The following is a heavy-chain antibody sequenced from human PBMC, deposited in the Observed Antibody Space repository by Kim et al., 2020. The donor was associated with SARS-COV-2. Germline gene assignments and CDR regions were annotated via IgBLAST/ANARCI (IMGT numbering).Heavy chain of an antibody. V-gene: IGHV3-30*18. J-gene: IGHJ4*02. CDR2: ITYDGRSK. CDR3: AKEGTSGYDSGAIDY. Sequence: GGSLRLSCAASGFTFSNYGMHWVRQAPGKGLEWVAVITYDGRSKYYVDSVKGRFTSSRDNSKNTLYLQMNSLRGEDTAVYYCAKEGTSGYDSGAIDYWGQGTLVTVSS. D-gene: IGHD5-12*01. CDR1: GFTFSNYG.